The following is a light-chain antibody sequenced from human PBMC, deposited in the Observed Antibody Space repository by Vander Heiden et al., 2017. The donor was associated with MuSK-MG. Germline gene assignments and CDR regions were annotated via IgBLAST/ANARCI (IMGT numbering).Light chain of an antibody. CDR2: DAS. J-gene: IGKJ5*01. CDR3: QQRNNGPIT. CDR1: QSVSSS. V-gene: IGKV3-11*01. Sequence: EIVLTQSPATLSLSPGERATLSCRASQSVSSSLAWYQQKPGQAPRLLIYDASNRATGIPARFSGSGSGTDFTRTISSLEPEDFAGYYCQQRNNGPITFGQGTRLEMK.